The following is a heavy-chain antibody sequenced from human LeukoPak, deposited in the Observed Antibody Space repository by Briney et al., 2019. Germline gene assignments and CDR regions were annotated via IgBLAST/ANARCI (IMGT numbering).Heavy chain of an antibody. J-gene: IGHJ6*03. D-gene: IGHD3-22*01. CDR1: GFSFSTRE. V-gene: IGHV3-48*03. Sequence: GGSLRLSCEASGFSFSTREMNWVRQAPGKGPEWVSYIISSGSTIYYADSVQGRFTTSRDNAKNLLFLEMNSLRPEDTAVYYCARIDRDFYYMDVWAIGTTVTVSS. CDR2: IISSGSTI. CDR3: ARIDRDFYYMDV.